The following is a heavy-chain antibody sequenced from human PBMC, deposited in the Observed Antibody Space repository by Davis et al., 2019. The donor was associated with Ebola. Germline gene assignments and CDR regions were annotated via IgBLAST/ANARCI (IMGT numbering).Heavy chain of an antibody. J-gene: IGHJ6*02. V-gene: IGHV4-39*07. CDR3: ARGVDTAMDLYYYGIDV. CDR2: IYHSGST. CDR1: GGSISTSAYY. Sequence: MPSETLSLTCSVSGGSISTSAYYWGWIRQPPGKGLEWIGEIYHSGSTNYNPSLKSRVTISVDKSKNQFSLKLSSVTAADTAVYYCARGVDTAMDLYYYGIDVWGQGTTVTVSS. D-gene: IGHD5-18*01.